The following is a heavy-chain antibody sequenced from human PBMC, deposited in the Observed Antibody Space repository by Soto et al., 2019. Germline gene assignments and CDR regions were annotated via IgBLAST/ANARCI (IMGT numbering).Heavy chain of an antibody. CDR2: INHSGST. Sequence: QVQLQQWGAGLLKPSETLSLTCAVYGGSFSGYYWSWIRQPPGKGLEWIGEINHSGSTNYNPSLKIRVTISVDTSKNQFSLKLSSVTAADTAVYYCARLGHSGYPLNPRPGRPFDYWGQGTLVTVSS. CDR3: ARLGHSGYPLNPRPGRPFDY. J-gene: IGHJ4*02. V-gene: IGHV4-34*01. D-gene: IGHD5-12*01. CDR1: GGSFSGYY.